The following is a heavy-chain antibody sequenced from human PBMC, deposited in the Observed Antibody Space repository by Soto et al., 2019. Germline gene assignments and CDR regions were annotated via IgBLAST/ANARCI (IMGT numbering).Heavy chain of an antibody. V-gene: IGHV3-7*01. CDR2: IKQDGSEK. Sequence: LSLTCAASGFTFSSYWMYWVRQAPGKGLEWVANIKQDGSEKYYVDSVKGRFTISRDNAKNSLFLQMNSLRADDTAVYFCARALLYYPSDYWGQGTLVTVSS. D-gene: IGHD3-10*01. CDR1: GFTFSSYW. J-gene: IGHJ4*02. CDR3: ARALLYYPSDY.